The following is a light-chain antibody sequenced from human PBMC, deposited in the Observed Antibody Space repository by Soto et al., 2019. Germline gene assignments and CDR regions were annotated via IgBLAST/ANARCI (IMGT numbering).Light chain of an antibody. Sequence: DIQMTQSPSTLSASVGDRITITCRASQSVSAWVAWYQQKPGKAPKVVIYDASSLESGVPSRFSGSGSGTDFTLTISSLQPEDFATYYCQQSYSTPRTFGQGTKVDIK. CDR2: DAS. CDR3: QQSYSTPRT. CDR1: QSVSAW. V-gene: IGKV1-5*01. J-gene: IGKJ1*01.